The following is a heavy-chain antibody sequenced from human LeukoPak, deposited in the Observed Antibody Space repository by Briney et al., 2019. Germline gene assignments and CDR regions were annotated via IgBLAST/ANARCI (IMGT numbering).Heavy chain of an antibody. J-gene: IGHJ3*02. CDR3: ASQVVTLGPDAFDI. Sequence: PSETLSLTCAVHGGSFSGYYWSWIRQPPGKGLEWIGEINHSGSTNYNPSLKSRVTISVDTSKNQFSLKLSSVTAADTAVYYCASQVVTLGPDAFDIWGQGTMVTVSS. V-gene: IGHV4-34*01. CDR1: GGSFSGYY. CDR2: INHSGST. D-gene: IGHD4-23*01.